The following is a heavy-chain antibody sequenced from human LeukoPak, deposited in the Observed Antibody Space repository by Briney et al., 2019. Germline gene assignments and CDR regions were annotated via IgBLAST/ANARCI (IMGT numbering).Heavy chain of an antibody. CDR2: IKEDGSQI. Sequence: PGGSLRLSCVASGFTFRDYWMTWVRQAPGKGLEWVANIKEDGSQINHVASVKGRFTISRDNAKNSLYLQMNSLRAEDTAVYYCARGGPFGGYWGQGTLVTVSS. CDR1: GFTFRDYW. V-gene: IGHV3-7*03. J-gene: IGHJ4*02. D-gene: IGHD3-16*01. CDR3: ARGGPFGGY.